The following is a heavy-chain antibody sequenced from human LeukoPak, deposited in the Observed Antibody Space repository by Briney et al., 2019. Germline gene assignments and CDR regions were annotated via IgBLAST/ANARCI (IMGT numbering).Heavy chain of an antibody. Sequence: PSETLSLTCAVYGGSFSSYYWTSIRQPPGKGLEWIGEIDHTGSTNYNLSLKSRVTMSLDTSKSQFSLKLSSVTAADTAVYYCARFEWELDYYFDYWGQGTLVTVSS. CDR3: ARFEWELDYYFDY. J-gene: IGHJ4*02. V-gene: IGHV4-34*01. D-gene: IGHD1-26*01. CDR1: GGSFSSYY. CDR2: IDHTGST.